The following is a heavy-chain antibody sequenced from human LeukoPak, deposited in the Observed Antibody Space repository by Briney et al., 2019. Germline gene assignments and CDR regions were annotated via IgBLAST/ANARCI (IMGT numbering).Heavy chain of an antibody. J-gene: IGHJ4*02. CDR3: ARSYYYDSSFVDY. CDR1: GGSISSGSYY. CDR2: IYTSGST. V-gene: IGHV4-61*02. D-gene: IGHD3-22*01. Sequence: SQTLSLTCTVSGGSISSGSYYWSWIRQPAGKGLEWIGRIYTSGSTNYNPSLKSRVTISVDTSKNQFSLKLSSVTAADTAVYYCARSYYYDSSFVDYWGQGTLVTVSS.